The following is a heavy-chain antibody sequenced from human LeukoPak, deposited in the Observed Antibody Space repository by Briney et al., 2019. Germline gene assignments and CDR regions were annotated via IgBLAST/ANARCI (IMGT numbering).Heavy chain of an antibody. CDR1: GGSISSGGYS. CDR3: ARDLASNWFDP. CDR2: IYHSGST. V-gene: IGHV4-30-2*01. J-gene: IGHJ5*02. D-gene: IGHD5-12*01. Sequence: SQTLSLTCAVSGGSISSGGYSWSWIRQPPGKGLEWIGYIYHSGSTYYNPSLKSRVTISVDRSKNQFSLKLSSVTAADTAVYYCARDLASNWFDPWGQGTLVTVSS.